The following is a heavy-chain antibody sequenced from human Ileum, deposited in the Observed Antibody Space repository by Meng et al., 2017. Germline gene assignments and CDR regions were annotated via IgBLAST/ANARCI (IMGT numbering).Heavy chain of an antibody. Sequence: QVHLGPAGHEGRKHGARVKVPGPDAGYSFTNYGINWVRQAPGKGLEWMGWTSTYNSNRNYAQSLQGRVTMTTDTSTTTAYMELRSLTFDDTAVYYCARGRHCSSTTCYLSDSWGQGTLVTVSS. CDR3: ARGRHCSSTTCYLSDS. J-gene: IGHJ4*02. CDR1: GYSFTNYG. D-gene: IGHD2-2*01. CDR2: TSTYNSNR. V-gene: IGHV1-18*01.